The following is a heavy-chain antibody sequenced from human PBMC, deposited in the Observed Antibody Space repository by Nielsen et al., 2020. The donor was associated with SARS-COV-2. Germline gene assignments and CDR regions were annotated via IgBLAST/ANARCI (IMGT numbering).Heavy chain of an antibody. V-gene: IGHV3-11*01. D-gene: IGHD3-3*01. CDR3: ARKRAVGPTGYEDL. Sequence: GGSLRLSCAASGFTFSDYYMTWIRQAPGKGLEWVSYISISSSTIRYADSVKGRFSISRDNTRNALFLQMNSLRAEDTAVYYCARKRAVGPTGYEDLWGQGILVSVSS. J-gene: IGHJ5*02. CDR2: ISISSSTI. CDR1: GFTFSDYY.